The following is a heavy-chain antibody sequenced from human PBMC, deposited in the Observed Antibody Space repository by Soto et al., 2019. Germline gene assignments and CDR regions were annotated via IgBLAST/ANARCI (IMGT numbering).Heavy chain of an antibody. D-gene: IGHD3-22*01. CDR2: IIPIFGTA. CDR3: ASPNYYDSSGLYYFDY. Sequence: SVKVSCKASGGTFSSYAISWVRQAPGQGLEWMGGIIPIFGTANYAQKFQGRVTITADESTSTAYMELSSLRSEDTAVYDCASPNYYDSSGLYYFDYWGQGTLVTVSS. J-gene: IGHJ4*02. CDR1: GGTFSSYA. V-gene: IGHV1-69*13.